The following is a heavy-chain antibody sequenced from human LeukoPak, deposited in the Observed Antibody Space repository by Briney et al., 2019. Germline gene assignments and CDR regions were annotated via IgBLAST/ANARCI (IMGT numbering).Heavy chain of an antibody. D-gene: IGHD3-10*01. J-gene: IGHJ4*02. CDR2: IIPILGIA. Sequence: SVRVSCKASGGTFSSYAISWVRQAPGQGLEWMGRIIPILGIANYAQKFQGRVTITADKSTSTAYMELSSLRSEDTAVYYCARELLWFGELRFDYWGQGTLVTVSS. V-gene: IGHV1-69*04. CDR1: GGTFSSYA. CDR3: ARELLWFGELRFDY.